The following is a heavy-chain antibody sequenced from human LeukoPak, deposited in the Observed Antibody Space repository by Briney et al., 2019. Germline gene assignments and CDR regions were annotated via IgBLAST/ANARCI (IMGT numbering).Heavy chain of an antibody. J-gene: IGHJ3*02. V-gene: IGHV3-20*04. D-gene: IGHD3-22*01. CDR2: INWNGGST. CDR3: ARQTHYYDSRGGAFDI. Sequence: PGGSLRLXCAASGFTFDDYGMSWVRQAPGKGLEWVSGINWNGGSTGYADSVKGRFTISRDNAKNSLYLQMNSLRAEDTALYYCARQTHYYDSRGGAFDIWGQGTMVTVSS. CDR1: GFTFDDYG.